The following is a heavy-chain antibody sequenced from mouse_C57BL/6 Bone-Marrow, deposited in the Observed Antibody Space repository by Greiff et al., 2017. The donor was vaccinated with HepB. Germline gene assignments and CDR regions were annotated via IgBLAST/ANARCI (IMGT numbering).Heavy chain of an antibody. CDR2: IDPSDSYT. J-gene: IGHJ3*01. V-gene: IGHV1-59*01. D-gene: IGHD2-2*01. CDR3: ARGRLRREDWFAC. CDR1: GYTFTSYW. Sequence: QVQLQQPGAELVRPGTSVKLSCKASGYTFTSYWMHWVKQRPGQGLEWIGVIDPSDSYTNYNQKFKGKATLTVDPSSSTAYMQLSSLTSEDSAVYYCARGRLRREDWFACWGQGTLVTVSA.